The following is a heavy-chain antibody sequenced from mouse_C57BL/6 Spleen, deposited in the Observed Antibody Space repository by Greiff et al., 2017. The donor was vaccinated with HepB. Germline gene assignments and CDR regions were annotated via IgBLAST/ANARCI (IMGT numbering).Heavy chain of an antibody. CDR2: ILPGSGST. CDR3: ARVTWDVGGFAY. J-gene: IGHJ3*01. V-gene: IGHV1-9*01. D-gene: IGHD4-1*01. Sequence: QVQLKQSGAELMKPGASVKLSCKATGYTFTGYWIEWVKQRPGHGLEWIGEILPGSGSTNYNDKFKGKATFTADTSSNTAYMQLSSLTTEDSAIYYCARVTWDVGGFAYWGQGTLVTVSA. CDR1: GYTFTGYW.